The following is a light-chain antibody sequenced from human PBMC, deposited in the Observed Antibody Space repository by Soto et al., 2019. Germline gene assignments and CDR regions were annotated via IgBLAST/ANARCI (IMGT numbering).Light chain of an antibody. CDR3: QRYGSSPIT. V-gene: IGKV3D-20*01. CDR2: DTS. CDR1: QSVSSSY. J-gene: IGKJ5*01. Sequence: VVLTQSPATLSLSPGERGTLSCGASQSVSSSYVAWYQHKPGLAPRLLIHDTSSRAIGIPDRLSGSKSGTNFTLTIRRMEPEDVGMYYCQRYGSSPITFGQGTRLEIK.